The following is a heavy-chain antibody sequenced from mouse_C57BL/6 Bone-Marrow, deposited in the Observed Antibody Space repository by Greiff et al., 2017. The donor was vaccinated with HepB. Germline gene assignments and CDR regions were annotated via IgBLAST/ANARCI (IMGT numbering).Heavy chain of an antibody. D-gene: IGHD1-1*01. Sequence: QVQLQQSGPELVKPGASVKISCKASGYTFTDYYINWVKQRPGQGLEWIGWIFPGSGSTYYNEKFKGKATLTVDKSSSTAYMLLSSLTSEDSAVYFCARLDYYGSSSYYFDDWGQGTTLTVSS. CDR2: IFPGSGST. J-gene: IGHJ2*01. V-gene: IGHV1-75*01. CDR3: ARLDYYGSSSYYFDD. CDR1: GYTFTDYY.